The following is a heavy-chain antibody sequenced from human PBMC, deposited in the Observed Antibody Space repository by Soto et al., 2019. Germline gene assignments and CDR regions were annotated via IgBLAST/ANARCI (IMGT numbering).Heavy chain of an antibody. CDR3: ARGGITMVREDNYYYYGMDV. D-gene: IGHD3-10*01. V-gene: IGHV3-21*01. J-gene: IGHJ6*02. Sequence: GGSLRLSCAASGFTFSSYSMNWVRQAPGKGLEWVSSISSSSSYIYYADSVKGRFTISRDNAKNSLYLQMNSLRAEDTAVYYCARGGITMVREDNYYYYGMDVWGQGTTVTVSS. CDR2: ISSSSSYI. CDR1: GFTFSSYS.